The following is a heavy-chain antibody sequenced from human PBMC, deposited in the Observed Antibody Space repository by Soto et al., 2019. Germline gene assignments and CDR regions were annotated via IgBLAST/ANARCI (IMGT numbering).Heavy chain of an antibody. CDR1: GYTFTSYG. J-gene: IGHJ6*02. D-gene: IGHD2-2*02. CDR3: ARAHPWVVVPAAIKGYYYYYGMDV. CDR2: ISAYSGNT. Sequence: ASVKVSCKASGYTFTSYGISWVRQAPGQGLEWMGWISAYSGNTNYAQKLQGRVTMTTDTSTSTAYMELRSLRSDDTAVYYCARAHPWVVVPAAIKGYYYYYGMDVWG. V-gene: IGHV1-18*01.